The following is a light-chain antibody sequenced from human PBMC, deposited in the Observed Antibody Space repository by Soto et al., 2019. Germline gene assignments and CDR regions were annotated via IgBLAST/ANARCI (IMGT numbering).Light chain of an antibody. CDR3: SSYTTSSTLAVV. CDR2: EVS. J-gene: IGLJ2*01. CDR1: SSDVGSYKY. Sequence: QSVLTQPASVSGSPGQSITISCTGTSSDVGSYKYVSWYQQHPGKPPKLMIYEVSNRPSGVSNRFSGSKSGNTASLTISGLQAEDEADYYCSSYTTSSTLAVVFGGGTQLTVL. V-gene: IGLV2-14*01.